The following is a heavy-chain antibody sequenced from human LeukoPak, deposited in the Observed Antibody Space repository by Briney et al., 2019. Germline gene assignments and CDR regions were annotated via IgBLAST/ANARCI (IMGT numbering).Heavy chain of an antibody. V-gene: IGHV3-23*01. CDR3: ATGRGVPGYQYFDH. Sequence: GGSLRLSCAASGFTFSSYAMSWVRQAPGKGLEWVSTISGSGGSTYYADSVKGRFTISRDNSANTLYLQLNSLRVEDTAVYYCATGRGVPGYQYFDHWGQGTLVTVSS. D-gene: IGHD3-10*01. CDR2: ISGSGGST. CDR1: GFTFSSYA. J-gene: IGHJ4*02.